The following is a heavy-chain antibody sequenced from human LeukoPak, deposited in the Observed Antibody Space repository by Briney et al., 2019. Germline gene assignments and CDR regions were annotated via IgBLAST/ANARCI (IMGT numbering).Heavy chain of an antibody. D-gene: IGHD3-10*01. J-gene: IGHJ5*02. V-gene: IGHV3-74*01. Sequence: PGGSLRLSCAASGFTFGSYWMHWVRQAPGKGLVWVSRINSDGSSTSYADSVKGRFTISRDNAKNTLYLQMNSLRAEDTAVYYCARVSGTMVRGVIPGWFDPWGQGTLVTVSS. CDR3: ARVSGTMVRGVIPGWFDP. CDR1: GFTFGSYW. CDR2: INSDGSST.